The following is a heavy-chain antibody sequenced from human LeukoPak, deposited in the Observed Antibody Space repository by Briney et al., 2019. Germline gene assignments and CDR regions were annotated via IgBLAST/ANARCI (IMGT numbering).Heavy chain of an antibody. CDR2: ISSSGSTI. J-gene: IGHJ6*03. V-gene: IGHV3-11*01. D-gene: IGHD1-26*01. CDR1: GFTFSDYY. CDR3: ARDTAIREGYSGSFYYYYYMDV. Sequence: GGSLRLSCAASGFTFSDYYMSWIRQAPGKGLEWVSYISSSGSTIYYADSVKGRFTISRDNAKNSLYLQMNSLSAEDTAVYYCARDTAIREGYSGSFYYYYYMDVWGKGTTVTVSS.